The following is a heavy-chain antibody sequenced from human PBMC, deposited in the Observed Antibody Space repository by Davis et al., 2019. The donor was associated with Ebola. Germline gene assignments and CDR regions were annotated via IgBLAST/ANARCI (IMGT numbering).Heavy chain of an antibody. D-gene: IGHD1-14*01. J-gene: IGHJ4*02. CDR1: GFTLRSYV. V-gene: IGHV3-23*01. Sequence: ESLKISCAASGFTLRSYVVSWVRQAPGAGLELVASMSTSGSKTDYGDSVKGRFTISRDNSMNMLYLQMNSLRAEDTAVYYCAKKIPGNNPFDSWGQGTLVTVSS. CDR3: AKKIPGNNPFDS. CDR2: MSTSGSKT.